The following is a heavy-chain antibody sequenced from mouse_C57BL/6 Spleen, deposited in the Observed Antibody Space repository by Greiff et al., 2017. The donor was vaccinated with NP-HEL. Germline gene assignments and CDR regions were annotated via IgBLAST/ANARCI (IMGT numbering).Heavy chain of an antibody. CDR3: ARGGDYYSNYLYYFDY. D-gene: IGHD2-5*01. CDR1: GYTFTSYW. CDR2: INPSNGGT. Sequence: QVHVKQPGTELVKPGASVKLSCKASGYTFTSYWMHWVKQRPGQGLEWIGNINPSNGGTNYNEKFKSKATLTVDTSSSTAYMQLSSLTSEDSAVYYCARGGDYYSNYLYYFDYWGQGTTLTVSS. V-gene: IGHV1-53*01. J-gene: IGHJ2*01.